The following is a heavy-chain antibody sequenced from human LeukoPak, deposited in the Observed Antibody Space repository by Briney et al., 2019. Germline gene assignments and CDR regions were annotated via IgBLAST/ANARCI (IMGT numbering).Heavy chain of an antibody. J-gene: IGHJ4*02. CDR1: GYTFTSYG. V-gene: IGHV1-18*01. D-gene: IGHD6-19*01. CDR3: ARERGIAVAGTFDY. CDR2: ISAYNGNT. Sequence: ASVKVSCKASGYTFTSYGIRWVRQAPGQGLEWMGWISAYNGNTNYAQKFQGRVTITADKSTSTAYMELSSLRSEDTAVYYCARERGIAVAGTFDYWGQGTLVTVSS.